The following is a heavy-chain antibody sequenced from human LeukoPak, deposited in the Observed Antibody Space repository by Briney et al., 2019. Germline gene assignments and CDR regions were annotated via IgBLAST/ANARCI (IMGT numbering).Heavy chain of an antibody. D-gene: IGHD3-10*01. CDR3: AKNDQVRGIFALHA. J-gene: IGHJ5*02. CDR2: IKSDGSIT. Sequence: PGGSLRLSCAASGFTFSSNWMHWVRQAPGKGLVWVSRIKSDGSITNYADSVKGRFTISRDNVKKMVFLQMNSLRGEDTAVYYCAKNDQVRGIFALHAWGQGTLVTASS. CDR1: GFTFSSNW. V-gene: IGHV3-74*01.